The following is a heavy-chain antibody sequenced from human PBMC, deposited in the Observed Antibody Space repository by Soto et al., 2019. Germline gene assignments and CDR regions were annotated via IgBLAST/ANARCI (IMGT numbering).Heavy chain of an antibody. D-gene: IGHD2-2*01. CDR1: GYTFTSYD. CDR3: ARGGLPEYCSSTSCYYAFDI. V-gene: IGHV1-8*01. CDR2: MNPNSGNT. Sequence: VASVEVSCKAPGYTFTSYDINWARQATGKGLEWMGWMNPNSGNTGYAQKFQGRVTMTRNTSISTAYMELSSLRSEDTAVYYCARGGLPEYCSSTSCYYAFDIWGQGTMVTVSS. J-gene: IGHJ3*02.